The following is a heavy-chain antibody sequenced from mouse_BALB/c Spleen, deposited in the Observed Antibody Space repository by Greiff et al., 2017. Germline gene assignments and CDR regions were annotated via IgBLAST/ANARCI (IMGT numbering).Heavy chain of an antibody. CDR2: IDPENGDT. CDR3: SALYDGSLAY. Sequence: EVQLQQSGAELVRSGASVKLSCTASGFNIKDYYMHWVKQRPEQGLEWIGWIDPENGDTEYAPKFQGKATMTADTSSNTAYLQLSSLTSEDTAVYYCSALYDGSLAYWGQGTTLTVSS. J-gene: IGHJ2*01. CDR1: GFNIKDYY. V-gene: IGHV14-4*02. D-gene: IGHD2-3*01.